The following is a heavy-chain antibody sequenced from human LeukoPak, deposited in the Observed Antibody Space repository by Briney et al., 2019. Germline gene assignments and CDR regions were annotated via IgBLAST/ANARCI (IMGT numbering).Heavy chain of an antibody. D-gene: IGHD2-15*01. J-gene: IGHJ4*02. Sequence: GGSLSLSCAASGFTFSTYGMHWVRQAPGKGPEWVAVISNDGSNKYHAESVKGRFTISRDNSKNPLYLQMNSLRAEDTAVYYCAKDAGHCSGGSCYRQDYWGQGTLVTVSS. CDR2: ISNDGSNK. CDR3: AKDAGHCSGGSCYRQDY. V-gene: IGHV3-30*18. CDR1: GFTFSTYG.